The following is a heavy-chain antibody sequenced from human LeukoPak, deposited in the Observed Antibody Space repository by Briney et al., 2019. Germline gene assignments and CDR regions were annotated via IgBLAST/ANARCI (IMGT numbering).Heavy chain of an antibody. J-gene: IGHJ4*02. V-gene: IGHV1-18*01. CDR3: ARLEMYNYDSSGYYLGGYFDY. Sequence: ASVKVSCKTSGYNFNNYGISWVRQAPGQGLEWMGWISAYSGDTNYAQKLRGRVTMTTDTSTSTAYMELRSLRSDDTAVYYCARLEMYNYDSSGYYLGGYFDYWGQGTLVTVSS. D-gene: IGHD3-22*01. CDR1: GYNFNNYG. CDR2: ISAYSGDT.